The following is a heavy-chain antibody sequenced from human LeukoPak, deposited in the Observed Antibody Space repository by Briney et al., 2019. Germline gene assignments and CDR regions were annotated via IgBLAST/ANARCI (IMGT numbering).Heavy chain of an antibody. Sequence: GGSLRLSCAASGFTFSSYSMNWVRQAPGKGLEWVAVISFDETNEYYADSMKGRFTISRDNSKNTLYLQMNSLRAEDTAVYYCAKDKSMVRGIISDYFDSWGQGTLVTVSS. CDR3: AKDKSMVRGIISDYFDS. D-gene: IGHD3-10*01. J-gene: IGHJ4*02. V-gene: IGHV3-30*18. CDR1: GFTFSSYS. CDR2: ISFDETNE.